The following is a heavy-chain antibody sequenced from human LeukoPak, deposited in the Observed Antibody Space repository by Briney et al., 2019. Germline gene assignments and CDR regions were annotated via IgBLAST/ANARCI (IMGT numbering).Heavy chain of an antibody. V-gene: IGHV3-11*01. CDR1: GFTLSDYY. CDR3: ARWLRGIADEDGVDV. D-gene: IGHD6-13*01. CDR2: ITSRGSTI. Sequence: GGSLRLSCAASGFTLSDYYLPWIRQAPGKGLEWVSYITSRGSTIYHADSVKGRFTISRDNAKNSLYLQMNSLRAEDTAVYYCARWLRGIADEDGVDVWGQGTTVTVSS. J-gene: IGHJ6*02.